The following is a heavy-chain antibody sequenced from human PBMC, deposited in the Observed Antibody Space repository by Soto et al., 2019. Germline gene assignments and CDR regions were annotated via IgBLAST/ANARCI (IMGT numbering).Heavy chain of an antibody. CDR2: IWYGGIKR. CDR1: GFKFNTYG. CDR3: AKGFQYYYGSGSYYHDNWFDP. J-gene: IGHJ5*02. V-gene: IGHV3-33*03. D-gene: IGHD3-10*01. Sequence: GGSLRLSCEGSGFKFNTYGMHWVRQTPGKGLEWVAVIWYGGIKRHYADSVKGRFTISRDNAKNTLYLQMNSLRVDDTAVYFCAKGFQYYYGSGSYYHDNWFDPWGQGTLVTVSS.